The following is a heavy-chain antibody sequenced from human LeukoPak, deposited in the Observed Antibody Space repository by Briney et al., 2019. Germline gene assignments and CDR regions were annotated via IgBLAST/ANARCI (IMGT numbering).Heavy chain of an antibody. V-gene: IGHV1-18*01. CDR1: GYTFTSYG. Sequence: ASVKVSCKASGYTFTSYGISWVRQAPGQGLEWMGWISAYNGNTNYAQKLQGRVTMTTDASTSTAYMELRSLRSDDTAVYYCARSGYSYGYGDFDYWGQGTLVTVSS. D-gene: IGHD5-18*01. CDR3: ARSGYSYGYGDFDY. CDR2: ISAYNGNT. J-gene: IGHJ4*02.